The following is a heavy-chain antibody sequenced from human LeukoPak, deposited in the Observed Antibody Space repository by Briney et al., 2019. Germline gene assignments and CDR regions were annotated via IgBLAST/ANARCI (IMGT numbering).Heavy chain of an antibody. Sequence: GGSLRLSCAVSGFTFGAYAMHWVRQSPGKGLEWVALISYDGNREWYADSVKGRFTVPRDNSKNTLYLQMNSLRAEDTAVYYCAKDRNVVVPETDYWGQGTLVTVSS. CDR2: ISYDGNRE. J-gene: IGHJ4*02. CDR1: GFTFGAYA. D-gene: IGHD2-2*01. V-gene: IGHV3-30-3*02. CDR3: AKDRNVVVPETDY.